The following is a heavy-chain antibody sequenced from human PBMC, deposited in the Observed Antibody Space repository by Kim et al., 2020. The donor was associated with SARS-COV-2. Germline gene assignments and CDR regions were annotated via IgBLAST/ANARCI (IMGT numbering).Heavy chain of an antibody. V-gene: IGHV4-4*07. CDR2: IYTSGST. CDR3: ARAFSYYYDSSGYYYYYYGMDV. D-gene: IGHD3-22*01. CDR1: GGSISSYY. J-gene: IGHJ6*02. Sequence: SETLSLTCTVSGGSISSYYWSWIRQPAGKGLEWIGRIYTSGSTNYNPSLKNRVTMSVDTSKNQFSLKLSSVTAADTAVYYCARAFSYYYDSSGYYYYYYGMDVWGQGTTVTVSS.